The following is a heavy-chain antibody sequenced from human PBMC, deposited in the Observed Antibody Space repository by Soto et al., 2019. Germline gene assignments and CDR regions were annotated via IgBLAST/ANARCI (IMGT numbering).Heavy chain of an antibody. CDR1: GFTFSSYG. CDR2: ISYDGSNK. V-gene: IGHV3-30*03. J-gene: IGHJ4*02. D-gene: IGHD3-22*01. Sequence: QVQLVESGGGVVQPGRSLRLSCAASGFTFSSYGMHWVRQAPGKGLEWVAVISYDGSNKYYADSVKGRFTISRDNSKNTLYLQMNSLRAEDTAVYYCAGLGPYDSSGYSYYFDYWGQGTLVTVSS. CDR3: AGLGPYDSSGYSYYFDY.